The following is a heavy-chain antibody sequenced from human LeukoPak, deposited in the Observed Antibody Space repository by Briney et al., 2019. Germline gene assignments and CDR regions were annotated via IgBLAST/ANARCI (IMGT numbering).Heavy chain of an antibody. J-gene: IGHJ4*02. CDR1: RGTFSSYA. CDR2: IIPIFGTA. CDR3: ARDGSSSGWYPDY. D-gene: IGHD6-19*01. V-gene: IGHV1-69*13. Sequence: ASVKVSCKASRGTFSSYAISWVRQAPGQGLEWMGGIIPIFGTANYAQKFQGRVTITADESTSTAYMELSSLRSEDTAVYYCARDGSSSGWYPDYWGQGTLVTVSS.